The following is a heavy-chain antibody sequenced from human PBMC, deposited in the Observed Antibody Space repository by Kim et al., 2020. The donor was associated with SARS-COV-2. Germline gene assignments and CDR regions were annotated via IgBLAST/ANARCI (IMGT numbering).Heavy chain of an antibody. Sequence: GGSLRLSCAASGFTFSSYAMSWVRQAPGKGLEWVSAISGSGGSTYYADSVKGRFTISRDNSKNTLYLQMNSLRAEDTAVYYCAKDNAPTKDSSSSPDYWGQGTLVTVSS. CDR3: AKDNAPTKDSSSSPDY. CDR1: GFTFSSYA. V-gene: IGHV3-23*01. J-gene: IGHJ4*02. D-gene: IGHD6-13*01. CDR2: ISGSGGST.